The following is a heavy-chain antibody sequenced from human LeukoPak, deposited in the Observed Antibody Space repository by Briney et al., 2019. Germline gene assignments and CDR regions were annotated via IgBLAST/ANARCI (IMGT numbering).Heavy chain of an antibody. CDR1: GFTFSDHY. CDR2: IRNKANSYTT. J-gene: IGHJ6*01. V-gene: IGHV3-72*01. Sequence: PGGSLRLSCAASGFTFSDHYMDWVRQAPGKGLEWVGRIRNKANSYTTEYAASVKGRFTISRDDSKNSLYLQMNSLKTEDTAVYYCAKLPKLGVFFVMGGRGQGTTVTVSS. CDR3: AKLPKLGVFFVMGG. D-gene: IGHD3-16*01.